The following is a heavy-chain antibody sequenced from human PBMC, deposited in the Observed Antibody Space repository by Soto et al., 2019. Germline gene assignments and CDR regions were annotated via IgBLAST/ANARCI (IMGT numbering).Heavy chain of an antibody. V-gene: IGHV4-39*01. CDR2: IFHRGNT. CDR1: GASISSDDHY. CDR3: ARPLAYGKAEDF. D-gene: IGHD3-16*01. Sequence: QLQLRESDPGLVKPSETLSLNCTVTGASISSDDHYWAWIRQPPGKGPEFIGSIFHRGNTFTNPSLRSRLTISVHTVTTLFSLRLTSLTAAETAVYFWARPLAYGKAEDFWGQGTPVTVSS. J-gene: IGHJ4*02.